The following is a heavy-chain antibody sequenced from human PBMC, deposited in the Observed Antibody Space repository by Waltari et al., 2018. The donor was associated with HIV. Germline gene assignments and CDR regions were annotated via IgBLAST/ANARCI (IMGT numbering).Heavy chain of an antibody. D-gene: IGHD3-3*01. CDR3: ARGLFGVGSNWFDP. Sequence: VQLQESGPGLVKPSETLSLTCTVSGGSFNSYPWSWIRQPPGKGLEWIGYINYTGRTNCNPSLKSRVTISVDTSKNQFSLRLRSVTAADTAVYYCARGLFGVGSNWFDPWGQGILVTVSS. V-gene: IGHV4-59*12. CDR1: GGSFNSYP. CDR2: INYTGRT. J-gene: IGHJ5*02.